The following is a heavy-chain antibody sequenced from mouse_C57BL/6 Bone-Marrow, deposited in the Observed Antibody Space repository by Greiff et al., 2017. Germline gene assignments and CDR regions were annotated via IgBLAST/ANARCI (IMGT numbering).Heavy chain of an antibody. Sequence: QVQLQQSGAELMKPGASVTLSCTATGYTITGYCIEWVKQRPGHGLQWIGEILPGSGSTNYNEKFKSKATFTADTSSNTAYMQLSSLTTEESAIYYCARGGYAMDYWGQGTSVTVSS. CDR3: ARGGYAMDY. V-gene: IGHV1-9*01. CDR1: GYTITGYC. J-gene: IGHJ4*01. CDR2: ILPGSGST.